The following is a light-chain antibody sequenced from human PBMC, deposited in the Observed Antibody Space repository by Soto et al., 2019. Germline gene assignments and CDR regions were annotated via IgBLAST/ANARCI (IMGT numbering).Light chain of an antibody. J-gene: IGKJ5*01. V-gene: IGKV1-33*01. CDR1: QDISND. CDR3: QQYGNLQII. Sequence: DIQMTQSPSSLSASVGDRVTITCQASQDISNDLSWYQQKPGKAPNLLIYDASNLKTGVPSRFSGSGCGTEFIFIMSSLQPEDIATYYCQQYGNLQIIFGQETRLEIK. CDR2: DAS.